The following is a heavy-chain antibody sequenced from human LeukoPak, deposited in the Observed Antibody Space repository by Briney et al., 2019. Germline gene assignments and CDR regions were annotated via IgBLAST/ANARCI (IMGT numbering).Heavy chain of an antibody. V-gene: IGHV3-23*01. D-gene: IGHD3-10*01. CDR1: GFTFSIYA. Sequence: GGSLRLSCAASGFTFSIYAMSWVRQAPGKGLQWVSSITSRGESTWYVDSVKGRFTITRDNSENTLYLQMHSLRAEDTAVYYCARDRHYGSGSYYFDYWGQGTLVTVSS. J-gene: IGHJ4*02. CDR2: ITSRGEST. CDR3: ARDRHYGSGSYYFDY.